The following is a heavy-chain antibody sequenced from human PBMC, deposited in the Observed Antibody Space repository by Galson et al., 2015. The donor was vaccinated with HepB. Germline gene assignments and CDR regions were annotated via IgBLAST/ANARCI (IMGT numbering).Heavy chain of an antibody. D-gene: IGHD3-16*02. CDR3: LGYTGLVEFDY. Sequence: SLRLSCAASGFTFSNFAMSWVRQAPGKGLEWVSAITDSGTTYYADSVKGRFTISRDSSKNTLYLQMNSLRADDTAVYFCLGYTGLVEFDYWGQGTLVTVSS. V-gene: IGHV3-23*01. J-gene: IGHJ4*02. CDR2: ITDSGTT. CDR1: GFTFSNFA.